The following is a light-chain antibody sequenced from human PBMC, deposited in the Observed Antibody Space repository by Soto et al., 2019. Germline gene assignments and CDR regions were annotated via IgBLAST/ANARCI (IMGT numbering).Light chain of an antibody. V-gene: IGKV4-1*01. Sequence: DIVMTQSPDSLAVSLGERATINCKSSQSVFFNSNNKNYLAWYQQKPGQPPKLLIYWASTRESGVPGRFSGSGSGTDFTLTISSLQAEDVAFYYCQQYYNIPPTFGQGTKVEI. CDR2: WAS. J-gene: IGKJ1*01. CDR1: QSVFFNSNNKNY. CDR3: QQYYNIPPT.